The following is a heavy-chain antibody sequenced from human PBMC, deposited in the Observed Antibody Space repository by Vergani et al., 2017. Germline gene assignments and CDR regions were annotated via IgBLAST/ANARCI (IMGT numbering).Heavy chain of an antibody. V-gene: IGHV3-23*01. CDR1: EFTFSSYA. J-gene: IGHJ4*02. CDR3: AKDVGGELPWYLDF. D-gene: IGHD4-23*01. CDR2: RSGSGGRA. Sequence: EVQLLEYGVGLVQPGGSLRLSCAASEFTFSSYAMSWVRQAPGKGLECVSTRSGSGGRAYYADYVKGRFTISRHNSKNTLYLQMNSLGAEDTAVYYCAKDVGGELPWYLDFWGQGTLVTVSS.